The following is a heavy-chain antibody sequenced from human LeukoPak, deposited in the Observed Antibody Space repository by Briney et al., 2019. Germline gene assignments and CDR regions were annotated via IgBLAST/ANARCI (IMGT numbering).Heavy chain of an antibody. Sequence: PSETLSLTCTVSGGSISSGSYYWSWIRQPAGKGLEWIGRTYTSGSTNYNPSLKSRVPMSVDTSKNQFSLKLSSVTAADTAVYYCAREWRVTGFDYWGQGTLVTVSS. V-gene: IGHV4-61*02. J-gene: IGHJ4*02. CDR3: AREWRVTGFDY. CDR1: GGSISSGSYY. D-gene: IGHD5-18*01. CDR2: TYTSGST.